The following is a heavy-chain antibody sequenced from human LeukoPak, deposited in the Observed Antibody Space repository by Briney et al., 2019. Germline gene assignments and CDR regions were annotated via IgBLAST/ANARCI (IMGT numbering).Heavy chain of an antibody. V-gene: IGHV1-58*01. J-gene: IGHJ6*02. CDR1: GFTFTNSA. D-gene: IGHD3-3*01. Sequence: GTSVKVSCKASGFTFTNSAVQWVRQARGQRLEWMGWVVVGSGNTSYAQKFQERVTITRDMSTSTAYMELSSLRSEGTAVYYCAADGFWSGFPYTYYYYGVDVWGQGTTVTVSS. CDR3: AADGFWSGFPYTYYYYGVDV. CDR2: VVVGSGNT.